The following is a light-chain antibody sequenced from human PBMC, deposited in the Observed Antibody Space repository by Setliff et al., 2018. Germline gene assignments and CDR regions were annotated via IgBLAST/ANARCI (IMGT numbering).Light chain of an antibody. CDR3: SSYTSSSTFV. J-gene: IGLJ1*01. CDR1: SSDVGGYNY. CDR2: DVS. V-gene: IGLV2-14*01. Sequence: QSALTQPASVSGSPGQSITISCTGTSSDVGGYNYVSWCQQHPGKAPKLMIYDVSKRPSGVSNRFSGSKSGNTASLTISGLQAEDEADYCCSSYTSSSTFVFGTGTKVTV.